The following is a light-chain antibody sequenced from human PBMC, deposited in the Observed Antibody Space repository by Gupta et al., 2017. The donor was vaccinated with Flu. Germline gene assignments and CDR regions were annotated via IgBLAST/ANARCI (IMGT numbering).Light chain of an antibody. CDR3: QQVNSYSYT. V-gene: IGKV1-5*03. J-gene: IGKJ2*01. CDR1: QNIDIY. CDR2: KAS. Sequence: DIQMTQSPSTLSASVGDRVTITCRASQNIDIYLAWYQQIAGKAPKLLIYKASTLGTGVPSRYSGTGSVTEFTLTINSLQPDDSATYFFQQVNSYSYTFGQGTKMEI.